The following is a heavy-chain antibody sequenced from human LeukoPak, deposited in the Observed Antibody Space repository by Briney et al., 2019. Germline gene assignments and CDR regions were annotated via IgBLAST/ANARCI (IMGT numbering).Heavy chain of an antibody. J-gene: IGHJ4*02. Sequence: PGGSLRLSCAASVFTFSSYGMHWVRQAPGKGLEWVAVISYDGSNKYYADSVKGRFTISRDNSKNTLYLQMNSLRAEDTAVYYCAKGLGYCSGGSCYSTLWYWGQGTLVTVSS. V-gene: IGHV3-30*18. D-gene: IGHD2-15*01. CDR2: ISYDGSNK. CDR1: VFTFSSYG. CDR3: AKGLGYCSGGSCYSTLWY.